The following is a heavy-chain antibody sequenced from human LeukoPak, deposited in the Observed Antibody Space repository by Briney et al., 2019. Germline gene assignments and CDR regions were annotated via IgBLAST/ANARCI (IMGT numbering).Heavy chain of an antibody. Sequence: PSETLSLTCVVSGGSISSSNWWSWVRQPPGKGLEWIGEIYHSGSTNYNPSFKSRVTISVDKSKNQFSLKLSSVTAADTAVYYCATRTFGGLLWFGEPTRFDYWGQGTLVTVSS. V-gene: IGHV4-4*02. CDR1: GGSISSSNW. D-gene: IGHD3-10*01. CDR2: IYHSGST. CDR3: ATRTFGGLLWFGEPTRFDY. J-gene: IGHJ4*02.